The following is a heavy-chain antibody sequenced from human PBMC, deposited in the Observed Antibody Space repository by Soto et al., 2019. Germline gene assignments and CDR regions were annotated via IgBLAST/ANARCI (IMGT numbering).Heavy chain of an antibody. CDR1: GYTFTSYA. CDR2: INAGNGNT. CDR3: ARDGGGGYYYRMGV. V-gene: IGHV1-3*01. J-gene: IGHJ6*02. Sequence: ASVNVSCKASGYTFTSYAMHWVRQAPGQRLEWMGWINAGNGNTKYSQKFQGRVTITRDTSASTAYMELSSLRSEDTAVYYCARDGGGGYYYRMGVWGQGTTVTVYS. D-gene: IGHD3-16*01.